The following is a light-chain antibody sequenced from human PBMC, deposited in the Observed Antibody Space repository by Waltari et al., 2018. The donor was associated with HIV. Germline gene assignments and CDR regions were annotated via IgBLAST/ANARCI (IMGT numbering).Light chain of an antibody. Sequence: QSVVTQPPSASGTPGQRVTTSCSGSSSNIGRNYVFRYQTRPGPAPRFLIYRDNQRPSGVPDRFSGSKSGTSASLAISGLRSEDEGDYFCATWDDSLSGVVFGGGTKLNVL. CDR3: ATWDDSLSGVV. J-gene: IGLJ2*01. V-gene: IGLV1-47*01. CDR1: SSNIGRNY. CDR2: RDN.